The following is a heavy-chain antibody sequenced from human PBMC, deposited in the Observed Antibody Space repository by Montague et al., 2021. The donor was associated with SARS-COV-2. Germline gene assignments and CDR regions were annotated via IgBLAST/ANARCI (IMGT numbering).Heavy chain of an antibody. CDR2: INHSGGT. J-gene: IGHJ6*02. Sequence: SETLSLTCAVYGGSFSGYYWSWIRQPPGKGLEWIGEINHSGGTNYNPSLKSRVTISVDTSKNQFSLKLSSVTAADTAVYYCARGDRYCSSTSCHYPMRAPRTSYYGMDVWDQGTTVTVSS. V-gene: IGHV4-34*01. D-gene: IGHD2-2*01. CDR3: ARGDRYCSSTSCHYPMRAPRTSYYGMDV. CDR1: GGSFSGYY.